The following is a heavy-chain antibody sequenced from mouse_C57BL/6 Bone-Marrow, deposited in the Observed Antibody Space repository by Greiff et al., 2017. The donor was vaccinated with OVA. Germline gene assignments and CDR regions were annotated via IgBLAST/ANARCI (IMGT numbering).Heavy chain of an antibody. CDR3: AHYYGRTFAY. CDR2: IYPGDGDT. D-gene: IGHD1-1*01. CDR1: GYAFSSSW. V-gene: IGHV1-82*01. J-gene: IGHJ3*01. Sequence: QVQLKQSGPELVKPGASVKISCKASGYAFSSSWMNWVKQRPGKGLEWIGRIYPGDGDTNYNGKFKGKATLTADKSSSTAYMQLSSLTSEDSAVYFCAHYYGRTFAYWGQGTLVTVSA.